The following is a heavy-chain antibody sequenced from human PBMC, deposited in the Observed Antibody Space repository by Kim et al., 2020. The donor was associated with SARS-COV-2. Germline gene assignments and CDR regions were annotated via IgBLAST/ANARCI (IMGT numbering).Heavy chain of an antibody. V-gene: IGHV3-30*18. CDR2: ISYDGSIK. Sequence: GGSLRLSCGASGFTFNNYAMHWVRQAPGKGLEWVAVISYDGSIKYYADSVKGRFTVSRDCSNNTLYLQMKSLRPEDTALYYCAKSRPFFWCGNGLNIFD. D-gene: IGHD3-3*01. CDR1: GFTFNNYA. CDR3: AKSRPFFWCGNGLNIFD. J-gene: IGHJ3*01.